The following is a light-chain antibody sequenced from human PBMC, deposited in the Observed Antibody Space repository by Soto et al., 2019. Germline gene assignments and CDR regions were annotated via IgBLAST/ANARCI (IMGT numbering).Light chain of an antibody. CDR3: QQYNNWPPT. V-gene: IGKV3-15*01. J-gene: IGKJ5*01. CDR1: QSVRNF. CDR2: NVS. Sequence: EIVMTQSPATLSVSPGERATLSCRASQSVRNFLAWYQQKPAQAPRLLIYNVSTTATGIPARFSGRWAGTEFTLTISSLQSEDFAVYYCQQYNNWPPTFGRGTRLEI.